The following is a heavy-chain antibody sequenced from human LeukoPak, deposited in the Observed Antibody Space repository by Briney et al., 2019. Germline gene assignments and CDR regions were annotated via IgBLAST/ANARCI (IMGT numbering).Heavy chain of an antibody. CDR1: GGSFSGYY. CDR3: ARLPLSYYDSSGYYREGPIDY. J-gene: IGHJ4*02. CDR2: IYYSGST. D-gene: IGHD3-22*01. V-gene: IGHV4-39*01. Sequence: SETLSLTCAVYGGSFSGYYWGWIRQPPGKGLEWIGSIYYSGSTYYNPSLKSRVTISVDTSKNQFSLKLSSVTAADTAVYYCARLPLSYYDSSGYYREGPIDYWGQGTLVTVSS.